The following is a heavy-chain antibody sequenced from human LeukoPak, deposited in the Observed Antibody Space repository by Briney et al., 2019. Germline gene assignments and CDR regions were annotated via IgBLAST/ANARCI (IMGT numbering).Heavy chain of an antibody. CDR2: INPNSGGT. CDR1: GYTFTGYY. CDR3: ARPEYCSSTSCYAVGY. D-gene: IGHD2-2*01. Sequence: GASVKVSCKASGYTFTGYYMHWVRQAPGQGLEWMGWINPNSGGTNYAQKFQGRVTMTRDTSISTAYMELSRLRSDDTAVYYCARPEYCSSTSCYAVGYWGQGTLVTVSS. J-gene: IGHJ4*02. V-gene: IGHV1-2*02.